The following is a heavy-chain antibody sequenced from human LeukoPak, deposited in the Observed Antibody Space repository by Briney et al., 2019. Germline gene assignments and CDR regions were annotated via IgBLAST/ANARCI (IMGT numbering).Heavy chain of an antibody. V-gene: IGHV3-30*03. CDR2: ISYDGSNK. Sequence: GGSLRLSCSASGFTFSNSGMHWVRQAPGKGLEWVAVISYDGSNKYYADSVKGRFTISRDNSKNTLYLQMNSLRAEDMAVYYCARGKLELDYYYYYMDVWGKGTTVTVSS. CDR3: ARGKLELDYYYYYMDV. D-gene: IGHD1-7*01. J-gene: IGHJ6*03. CDR1: GFTFSNSG.